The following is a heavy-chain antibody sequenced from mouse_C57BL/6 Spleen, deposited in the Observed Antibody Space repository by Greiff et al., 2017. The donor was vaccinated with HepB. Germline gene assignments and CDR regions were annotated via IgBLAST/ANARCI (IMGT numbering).Heavy chain of an antibody. V-gene: IGHV5-17*01. CDR3: ADDGYFFMDY. D-gene: IGHD2-3*01. CDR1: GFTFSDYG. J-gene: IGHJ4*01. CDR2: ISSGSSTI. Sequence: EVKVVESGGGLVKPGGSLKLSCAASGFTFSDYGMHWVRQAPEKGLEWVAYISSGSSTIYYADTVKGRFTISRDNAKNTLFLQMTSLRSEDTAMYYCADDGYFFMDYWGQGTSVTVSS.